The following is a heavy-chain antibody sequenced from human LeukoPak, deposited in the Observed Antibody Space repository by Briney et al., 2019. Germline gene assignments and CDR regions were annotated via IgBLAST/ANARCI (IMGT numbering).Heavy chain of an antibody. D-gene: IGHD6-13*01. Sequence: PGGSLRLTCAISGFTFSDDSTTWVCQAPGKGLEWVSYISSSSSTIYYAGSVKGRFTISRDNAKNSLDLQMNSLRDEDTTVYYCARAAYISSWYFEYGVQGTLVTVSS. V-gene: IGHV3-48*02. CDR3: ARAAYISSWYFEY. CDR2: ISSSSSTI. J-gene: IGHJ4*02. CDR1: GFTFSDDS.